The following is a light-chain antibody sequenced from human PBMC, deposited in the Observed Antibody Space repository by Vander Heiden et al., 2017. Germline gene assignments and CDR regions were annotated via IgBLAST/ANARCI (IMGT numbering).Light chain of an antibody. CDR2: DDS. Sequence: SYLLTPPPSLSVAPAQTARITCGGNNIGSKSVHWYQQKPGQAPGLVVYDDSDRPSGIPERFSGSNSGNTATLTISRVEAGDEADYYCQVWDSSSDHWVFGGGTKLTVL. CDR1: NIGSKS. CDR3: QVWDSSSDHWV. J-gene: IGLJ3*02. V-gene: IGLV3-21*02.